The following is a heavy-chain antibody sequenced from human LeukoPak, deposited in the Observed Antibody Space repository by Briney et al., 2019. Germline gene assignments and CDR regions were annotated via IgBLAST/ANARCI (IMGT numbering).Heavy chain of an antibody. CDR3: ARSFSGYRDY. V-gene: IGHV3-23*01. Sequence: GGSLRLSCAASGLTISSSGMSWVRQAPGKGLEWVSAISGSGDRIHYADSVRGRFTISRDTSKDTLYLQMNSLRADDTAMYYCARSFSGYRDYWGQGTLVTVSS. CDR1: GLTISSSG. CDR2: ISGSGDRI. D-gene: IGHD3-22*01. J-gene: IGHJ4*02.